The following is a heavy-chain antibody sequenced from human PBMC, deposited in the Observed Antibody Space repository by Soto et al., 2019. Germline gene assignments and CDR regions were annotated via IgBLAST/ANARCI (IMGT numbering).Heavy chain of an antibody. V-gene: IGHV1-69*06. J-gene: IGHJ6*02. Sequence: QVQLVQSGAEVKKPGSSVKVSCKASGGTFSSYAISWVRQAPGQGLEWMGGVIPIFGTANYAQKFQGRVTITADKSTSTAYMELSSLRSEDTAVYYCAQGITMFRGVIITQPYGMDVWGQGTTVTVSS. CDR3: AQGITMFRGVIITQPYGMDV. D-gene: IGHD3-10*01. CDR2: VIPIFGTA. CDR1: GGTFSSYA.